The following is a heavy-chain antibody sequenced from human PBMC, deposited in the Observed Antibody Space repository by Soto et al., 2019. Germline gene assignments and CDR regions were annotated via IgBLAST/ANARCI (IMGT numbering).Heavy chain of an antibody. CDR1: GYSFTSYW. CDR3: ARRSVSLAYYGMDV. CDR2: IDPSDSYT. V-gene: IGHV5-10-1*01. J-gene: IGHJ6*02. Sequence: GASLKISCQGSGYSFTSYWISWVRQMPGKGLEWMGRIDPSDSYTNYSPSFQGHVTIPADKSISTAYLQWSSLKASDTAMYYCARRSVSLAYYGMDVWGQGTTVTVSS. D-gene: IGHD3-3*02.